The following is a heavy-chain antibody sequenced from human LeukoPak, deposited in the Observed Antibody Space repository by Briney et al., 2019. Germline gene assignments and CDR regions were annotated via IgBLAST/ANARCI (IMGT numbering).Heavy chain of an antibody. D-gene: IGHD1-26*01. CDR1: GFTFNTYW. CDR3: ARDIPGGASHLDY. Sequence: PGGALRLSCAASGFTFNTYWMSWVRQAPGKGPEWVANVNEDGSQKYYEVSVKGRFTISRDNARSSLYLQMNNLRVEDTAVYYCARDIPGGASHLDYWGQGTLVTVSS. CDR2: VNEDGSQK. V-gene: IGHV3-7*01. J-gene: IGHJ4*02.